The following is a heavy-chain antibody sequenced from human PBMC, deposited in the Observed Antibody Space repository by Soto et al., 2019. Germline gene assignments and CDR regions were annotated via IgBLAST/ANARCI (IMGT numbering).Heavy chain of an antibody. CDR1: GGSFSGYY. D-gene: IGHD3-9*01. CDR2: INHSGST. Sequence: SETLSLTCAVYGGSFSGYYWSWIGRPPGKGLEWIGEINHSGSTNYNPSLKSRVTISVDTSKNQFSLKLSSVTAADTAVYYCARVPYYDILTGYYGDYGMDVWGQGTTVTVSS. J-gene: IGHJ6*02. V-gene: IGHV4-34*01. CDR3: ARVPYYDILTGYYGDYGMDV.